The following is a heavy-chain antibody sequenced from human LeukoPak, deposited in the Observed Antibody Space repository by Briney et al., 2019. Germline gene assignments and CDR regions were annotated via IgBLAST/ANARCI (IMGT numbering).Heavy chain of an antibody. Sequence: SETLSLTCTVSGGSISSSSYYWGWIRQPPGKGLEWIGSIYYSGSTYYNPSLKSRVTISVDTSKNQFSLKLSSVTAADTAVYYCAGRGCGGDCRIFDYWGQGTLVTVSS. V-gene: IGHV4-39*01. J-gene: IGHJ4*02. CDR3: AGRGCGGDCRIFDY. CDR2: IYYSGST. D-gene: IGHD2-21*02. CDR1: GGSISSSSYY.